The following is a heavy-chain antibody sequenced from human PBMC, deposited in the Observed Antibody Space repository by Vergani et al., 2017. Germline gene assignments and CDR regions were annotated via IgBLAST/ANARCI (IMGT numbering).Heavy chain of an antibody. Sequence: QVQLVQSGAEVKKPGASVKVSCKASGYTFTSDDINWVRQATGQGLEWMGWMNPISGNTGYAQNLQGRLTITRDTSVNTAYMGLSSLTSEDMAVYYCATFLRDYGSGSYFGYWGQGTLVTVSS. D-gene: IGHD3-10*01. CDR2: MNPISGNT. V-gene: IGHV1-8*03. CDR3: ATFLRDYGSGSYFGY. J-gene: IGHJ4*02. CDR1: GYTFTSDD.